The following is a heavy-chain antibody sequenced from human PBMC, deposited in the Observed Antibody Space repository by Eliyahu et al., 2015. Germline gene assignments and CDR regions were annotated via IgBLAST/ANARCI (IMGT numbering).Heavy chain of an antibody. J-gene: IGHJ4*02. D-gene: IGHD2-15*01. V-gene: IGHV1-69*01. Sequence: QVQXVQSGPEVKXPGSSVXVSXKASGXTFSXYSLPGATXAPGXGLEWMGGITPIFGTAKYAQKFQGRVTITADESTTTAYMELSSLRYEDTAVYYCAREGGDYCSGGSCFLLYWGQGTLVIVSS. CDR1: GXTFSXYS. CDR2: ITPIFGTA. CDR3: AREGGDYCSGGSCFLLY.